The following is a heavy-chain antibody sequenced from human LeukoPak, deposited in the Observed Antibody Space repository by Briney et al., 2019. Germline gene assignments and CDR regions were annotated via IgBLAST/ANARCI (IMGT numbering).Heavy chain of an antibody. Sequence: TSETLSLTCTVAGRSISSYYWSWIRQPPGKGLEWIGYIYYSGSANYNPSLKSRVTISVDTSKNQFSLKLSSVTAADMAVYYCAGVGATGPFDYWGQGTLVTVSS. CDR1: GRSISSYY. CDR2: IYYSGSA. J-gene: IGHJ4*02. CDR3: AGVGATGPFDY. D-gene: IGHD1-26*01. V-gene: IGHV4-59*01.